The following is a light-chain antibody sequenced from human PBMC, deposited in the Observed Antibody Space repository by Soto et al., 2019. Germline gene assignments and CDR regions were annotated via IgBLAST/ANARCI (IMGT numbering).Light chain of an antibody. Sequence: QSVLTQPASVSGSPGQSITISCTGTSSDVGGYNFVSWYQHHPGKAPKLIIYDVTNRPSGISNRFSGSKSGNTASLTISGLQAEDEANCYCTSYTSSITYVFGTSTKVTVL. V-gene: IGLV2-14*03. CDR3: TSYTSSITYV. J-gene: IGLJ1*01. CDR1: SSDVGGYNF. CDR2: DVT.